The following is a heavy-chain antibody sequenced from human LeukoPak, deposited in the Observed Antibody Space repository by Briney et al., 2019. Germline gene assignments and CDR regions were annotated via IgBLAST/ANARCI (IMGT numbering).Heavy chain of an antibody. D-gene: IGHD5-18*01. CDR2: IRYDGSDK. CDR3: AKDRKDHTALDY. J-gene: IGHJ4*02. Sequence: GGSLRLSCAASGFNFRSFAMHWVRQAPGKGLEWVAFIRYDGSDKYYADSVKGRFTISRDNSKNTLYLQMNSLRTEDTAVYYCAKDRKDHTALDYWGQGTLVTVSS. CDR1: GFNFRSFA. V-gene: IGHV3-30*02.